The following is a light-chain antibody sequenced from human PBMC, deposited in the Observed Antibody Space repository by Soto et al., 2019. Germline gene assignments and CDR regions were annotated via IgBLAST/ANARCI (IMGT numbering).Light chain of an antibody. CDR2: EVS. Sequence: QSALTQPASVSESPGQSITISCTGTSSDIGAYNFVSWYLHHPGKAPKLVIFEVSNRPLGVSDRFSGSKSGSTASLTISGLQAEDEGEYFCSSYTNSRTLVFGGGTKLTVL. CDR3: SSYTNSRTLV. CDR1: SSDIGAYNF. V-gene: IGLV2-14*01. J-gene: IGLJ2*01.